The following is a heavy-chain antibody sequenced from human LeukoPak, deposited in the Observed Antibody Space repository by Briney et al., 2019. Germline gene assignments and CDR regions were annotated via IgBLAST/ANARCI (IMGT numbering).Heavy chain of an antibody. J-gene: IGHJ4*02. CDR2: VSGGSSYT. CDR3: ARALGYGGTGDYFDY. CDR1: GFTFSDYY. D-gene: IGHD4-23*01. V-gene: IGHV3-11*06. Sequence: KPGGSLRLSCAASGFTFSDYYMSWIRQAPGKGLEWVSYVSGGSSYTNYADSVKGRFTISRDNAKNSLYLQMNSLRAEDTAVYYCARALGYGGTGDYFDYWGQGTLVTVSS.